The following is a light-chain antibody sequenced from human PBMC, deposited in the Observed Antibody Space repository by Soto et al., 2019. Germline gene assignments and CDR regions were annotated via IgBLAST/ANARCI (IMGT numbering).Light chain of an antibody. CDR3: QQYGSLSWT. J-gene: IGKJ1*01. CDR2: GAS. V-gene: IGKV3-20*01. Sequence: DIVLTQSPGTLSLTQGERATLSCRAGRSVSSNYLAWYQQNPGQAPRLLIYGASTRATGVPDRFSGSASGTDFTLTIRRLEPEDFAVYHCQQYGSLSWTLGQATMV. CDR1: RSVSSNY.